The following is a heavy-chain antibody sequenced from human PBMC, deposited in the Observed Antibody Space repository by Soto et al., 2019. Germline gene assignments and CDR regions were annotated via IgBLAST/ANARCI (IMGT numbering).Heavy chain of an antibody. J-gene: IGHJ4*02. CDR2: IFSGGGT. V-gene: IGHV3-66*01. CDR3: ARDLYGSGSYDADFDH. Sequence: GGSLRLSCAASGFTVSSSYITWVRQAPGKGLEWVSVIFSGGGTYYADSVKGRFTISRDNSKNTVYLQMNSLRAEDTAVYYCARDLYGSGSYDADFDHWGQGTLVTVSS. CDR1: GFTVSSSY. D-gene: IGHD3-10*01.